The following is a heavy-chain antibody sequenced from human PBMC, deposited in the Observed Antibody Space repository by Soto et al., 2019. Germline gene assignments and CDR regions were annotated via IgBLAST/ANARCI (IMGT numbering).Heavy chain of an antibody. CDR1: GYTFSTYP. D-gene: IGHD6-13*01. V-gene: IGHV1-18*01. CDR2: ISTYNGKT. J-gene: IGHJ4*02. Sequence: ASVKVSFKTSGYTFSTYPISWVRQAPGQGLEWVGWISTYNGKTNYGQKFQGRVTITTDTSTSTAYMDLRNLRSDDTAVYYCARDRVEAALGTFDQWGQGTLVTVSS. CDR3: ARDRVEAALGTFDQ.